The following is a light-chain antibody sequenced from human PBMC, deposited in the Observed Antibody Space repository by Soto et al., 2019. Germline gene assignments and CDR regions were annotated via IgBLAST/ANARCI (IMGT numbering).Light chain of an antibody. CDR3: LQHSTYPVT. J-gene: IGKJ1*01. Sequence: DIQMTQSPSSLSASVGDRVTITCRASQTIGTYVNWYQQKSGKAPKRLIYAASSLQGGVPSRFSGSGSETEFTLTISSLQPEDFATYYCLQHSTYPVTFGQGTKVDIK. V-gene: IGKV1-17*01. CDR1: QTIGTY. CDR2: AAS.